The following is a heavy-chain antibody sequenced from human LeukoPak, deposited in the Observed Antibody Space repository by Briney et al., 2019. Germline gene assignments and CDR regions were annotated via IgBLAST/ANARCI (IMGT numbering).Heavy chain of an antibody. CDR3: ARLGTAGVYYDSSGYWY. D-gene: IGHD3-22*01. Sequence: GESLKISCKGSGYSFTSYWIGWVRQMPGKGLEWMGIIYPGDSDTRYSPSFQGQVTISADKSISTAYLQWSSLKASGTAMYYCARLGTAGVYYDSSGYWYWGQGTLVTVSS. CDR2: IYPGDSDT. V-gene: IGHV5-51*01. J-gene: IGHJ4*02. CDR1: GYSFTSYW.